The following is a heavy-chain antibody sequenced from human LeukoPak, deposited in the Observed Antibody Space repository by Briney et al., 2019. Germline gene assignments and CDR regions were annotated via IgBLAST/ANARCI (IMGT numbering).Heavy chain of an antibody. J-gene: IGHJ4*02. Sequence: ETLSLTCTVSGGSISNYYWSWIRQPPGKGLVWVSHVNSDGSWTSHADSVKGRFTISKDNAKNTVYLQMNNLRTEDTAVYYCVSFYETNWGRGTLVTVSS. V-gene: IGHV3-74*01. D-gene: IGHD2-2*01. CDR2: VNSDGSWT. CDR1: GGSISNYY. CDR3: VSFYETN.